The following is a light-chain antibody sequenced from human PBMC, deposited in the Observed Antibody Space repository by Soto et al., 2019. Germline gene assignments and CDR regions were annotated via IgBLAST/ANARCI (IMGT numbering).Light chain of an antibody. CDR2: GTS. CDR1: QSFSSSY. Sequence: IVLTQSPGTLSLSPGERATLSCRASQSFSSSYLAWYQQKPGQAPRLLIYGTSTRATGIPDRFSGSGPQTDFTLTISRLEPEDFAVYYCQQYGSLGTFGQGTKVDIK. J-gene: IGKJ1*01. V-gene: IGKV3-20*01. CDR3: QQYGSLGT.